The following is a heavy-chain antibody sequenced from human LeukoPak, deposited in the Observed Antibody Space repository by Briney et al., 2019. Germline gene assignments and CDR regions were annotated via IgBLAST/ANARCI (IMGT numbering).Heavy chain of an antibody. D-gene: IGHD3-22*01. J-gene: IGHJ6*02. Sequence: ASVKVSCRASGYTFTSYGISWVRQAPGQGIEWMGWISAYNGNTNYAQKLQGRVTMTTDTSTSTAYMELRSLRSDDTAVYYCARDRGYYDSSGFLSRYYGMDVWGQGTTVTVSS. CDR3: ARDRGYYDSSGFLSRYYGMDV. V-gene: IGHV1-18*01. CDR1: GYTFTSYG. CDR2: ISAYNGNT.